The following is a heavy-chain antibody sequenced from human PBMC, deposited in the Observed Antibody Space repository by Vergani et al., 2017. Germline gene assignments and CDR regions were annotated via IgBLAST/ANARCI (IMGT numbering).Heavy chain of an antibody. Sequence: QVQLVDSGGGVVQTGRSLRLSCAASGFTFSSYAMHWVRQAPGKGLEWVAVISYDGSNKYYADSVKGRFTISRDNSKNTLYLQMNSLRAEDTAVYYCAREIDYGGNGLGYWGQGTLVTVSS. J-gene: IGHJ4*02. CDR1: GFTFSSYA. D-gene: IGHD4-23*01. CDR2: ISYDGSNK. V-gene: IGHV3-30-3*01. CDR3: AREIDYGGNGLGY.